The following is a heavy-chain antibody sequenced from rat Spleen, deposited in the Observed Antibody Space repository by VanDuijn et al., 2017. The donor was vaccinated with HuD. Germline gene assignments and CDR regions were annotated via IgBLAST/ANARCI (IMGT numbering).Heavy chain of an antibody. CDR3: SKGMGLTN. CDR2: ITNTGGST. Sequence: EVQLVESGGGLVQPGRSLRLSCVASGFTFNNYWMTWIRQAPGKGLEWIASITNTGGSTYYPDSMKGRFTISRDNAENTVYLQINSLRSEDTATYYCSKGMGLTNWGQGVMVTVSS. J-gene: IGHJ2*01. D-gene: IGHD1-9*01. V-gene: IGHV5-31*01. CDR1: GFTFNNYW.